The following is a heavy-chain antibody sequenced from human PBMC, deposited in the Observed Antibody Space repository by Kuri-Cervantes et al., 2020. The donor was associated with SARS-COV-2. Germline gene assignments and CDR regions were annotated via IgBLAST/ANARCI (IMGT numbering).Heavy chain of an antibody. D-gene: IGHD3-10*01. CDR2: ISYDGSNK. J-gene: IGHJ4*02. CDR1: GFTFSSYA. Sequence: GESLKISCAASGFTFSSYAMHWVRQAPGKGLEWVAVISYDGSNKYYADSVKGRFTISRDNSKNTLYLQMNSLKTEDTAVYYCTTALTPQMYYYGSGREDWGQGTLVTVSS. CDR3: TTALTPQMYYYGSGRED. V-gene: IGHV3-30-3*01.